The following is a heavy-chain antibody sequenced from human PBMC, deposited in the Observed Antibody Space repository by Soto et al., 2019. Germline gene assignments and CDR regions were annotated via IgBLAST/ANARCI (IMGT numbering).Heavy chain of an antibody. V-gene: IGHV1-69*01. Sequence: QVQLVQSGAEVKKPGSSVKVSCKASGGTFSSYAISGVRQAPGQGLEWMGGIIPIFGTANYAQKFQGRVTITADESTSTAYMELSSLRSEDTAVYYCARDPLERGVYYYGMDVWGQGTTVTVSS. CDR2: IIPIFGTA. CDR1: GGTFSSYA. D-gene: IGHD1-1*01. CDR3: ARDPLERGVYYYGMDV. J-gene: IGHJ6*02.